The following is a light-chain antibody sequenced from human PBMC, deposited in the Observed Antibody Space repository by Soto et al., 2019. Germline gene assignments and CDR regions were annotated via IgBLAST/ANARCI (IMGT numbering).Light chain of an antibody. J-gene: IGLJ3*02. CDR2: GNS. CDR1: SSNIGAGYD. Sequence: QSVLTQPPSVSGAPGQRVTISCTGSSSNIGAGYDVHWYQQLPGTAPKLLIYGNSNRPSGVPDRFSGSKSGTSASLAITGLQAEDEADYYCQSYDSSLSGWMFGGGPKLTVL. V-gene: IGLV1-40*01. CDR3: QSYDSSLSGWM.